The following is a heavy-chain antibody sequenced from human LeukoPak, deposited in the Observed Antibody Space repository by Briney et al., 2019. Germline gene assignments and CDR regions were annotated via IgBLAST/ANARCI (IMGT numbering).Heavy chain of an antibody. CDR2: MYNRGDT. CDR3: ARRNVTFDV. CDR1: DGIIIGNY. V-gene: IGHV4-59*01. Sequence: PSETLSLTCAVSDGIIIGNYGDRIRQPPGMGLDWIGYMYNRGDTNSNPSLKSRVTMSLDTSNNQFSLRLSSVTAADTAVSYCARRNVTFDVWGHGILVTVSS. D-gene: IGHD1-1*01. J-gene: IGHJ5*01.